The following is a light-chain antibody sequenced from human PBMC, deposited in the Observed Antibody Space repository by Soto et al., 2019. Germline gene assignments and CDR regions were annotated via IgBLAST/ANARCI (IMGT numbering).Light chain of an antibody. Sequence: QLVLTQPPSASGTPGQRVTISCSGSSSNIGSNYVYWYQQLPGTAPKLLIYRSDQRPSGVPDRFSGSRSGTSASLAISGLQSEDEADYYCAAWDDSLSGRVFGGGTQLTVL. CDR3: AAWDDSLSGRV. J-gene: IGLJ2*01. CDR2: RSD. CDR1: SSNIGSNY. V-gene: IGLV1-47*01.